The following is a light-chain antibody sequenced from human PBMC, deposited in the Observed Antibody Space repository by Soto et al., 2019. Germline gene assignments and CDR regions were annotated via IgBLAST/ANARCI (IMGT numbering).Light chain of an antibody. CDR3: CSYPGNYISL. V-gene: IGLV2-11*01. CDR2: DVS. Sequence: QSVLTQPRSVSGSPGQSVTISCTGTSSDVGGYEYVSWYQQHPGKAPKLIIYDVSERPSGVPGRFSGSKSGNTASLTISGLQAEDEADYYCCSYPGNYISLFGGGTKLTVL. CDR1: SSDVGGYEY. J-gene: IGLJ2*01.